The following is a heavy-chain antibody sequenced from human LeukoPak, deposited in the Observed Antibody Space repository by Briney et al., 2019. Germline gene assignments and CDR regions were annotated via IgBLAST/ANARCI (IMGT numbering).Heavy chain of an antibody. V-gene: IGHV1-18*01. CDR1: GYSFATYG. D-gene: IGHD3-10*01. Sequence: ASVKVSCKTSGYSFATYGFCWVRQAPGDGLEWMGWISANTGKTSYAQKFQDRVTMTTDTSTTTAYMELRSLRLDDTAVYFCAKVAGVRMDYWGQGTLVTVSS. J-gene: IGHJ4*02. CDR3: AKVAGVRMDY. CDR2: ISANTGKT.